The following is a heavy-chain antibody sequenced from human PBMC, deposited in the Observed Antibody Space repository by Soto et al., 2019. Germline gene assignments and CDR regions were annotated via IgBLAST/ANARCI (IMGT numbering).Heavy chain of an antibody. CDR1: GGTFSSYT. Sequence: SVKVSCKASGGTFSSYTISWVRQAPGQGPEWMGRIIPIIDIANYAQKFQGRVTIAADKFTSTAYMELSSLRSDDTAVYFCARGLDYDILTPRGMDVWGQGTTVTVSS. J-gene: IGHJ6*02. V-gene: IGHV1-69*02. D-gene: IGHD3-9*01. CDR3: ARGLDYDILTPRGMDV. CDR2: IIPIIDIA.